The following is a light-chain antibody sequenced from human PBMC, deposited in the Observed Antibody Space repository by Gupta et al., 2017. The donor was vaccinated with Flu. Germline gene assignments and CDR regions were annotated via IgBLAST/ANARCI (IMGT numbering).Light chain of an antibody. CDR1: QGVSSSY. CDR2: GAS. V-gene: IGKV3-20*01. J-gene: IGKJ1*01. Sequence: EIVLTQSPGTLSLSPGERATLCRASQGVSSSYLAWYQQKPGQAPRLLIYGASSRATGIPDRFSGSGYGTDFTLTISRLEPEDFAVYYCQQDSSVTRTFGQGTKVEIK. CDR3: QQDSSVTRT.